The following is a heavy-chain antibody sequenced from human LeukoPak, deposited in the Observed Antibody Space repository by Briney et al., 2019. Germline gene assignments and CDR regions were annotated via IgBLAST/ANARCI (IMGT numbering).Heavy chain of an antibody. J-gene: IGHJ4*02. CDR1: GYTFTGYY. V-gene: IGHV1-2*02. D-gene: IGHD3-3*01. CDR2: INPNSGGT. Sequence: ASVKVSCKASGYTFTGYYMHWVRQAPGQGLEWMGWINPNSGGTNYAQKFQGRVTMTRDTSISTAYMELSRLRSDDTAVYYCARDYYDFWCGYPYYFDYWGQGTLVTVSS. CDR3: ARDYYDFWCGYPYYFDY.